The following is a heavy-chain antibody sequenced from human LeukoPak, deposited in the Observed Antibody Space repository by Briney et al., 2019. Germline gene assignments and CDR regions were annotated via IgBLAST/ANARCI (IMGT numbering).Heavy chain of an antibody. CDR2: INAGNGNT. V-gene: IGHV1-3*01. CDR3: ARGGSSSGFDY. Sequence: GASVKVSCKASGYDFTSYAMHWVRQAPGQRLEWMGWINAGNGNTKYSQKFQDRVTVTRDTSTSTAYMELSSLRSEDTAVYYCARGGSSSGFDYWGQGTLVTVSS. J-gene: IGHJ4*02. CDR1: GYDFTSYA. D-gene: IGHD6-13*01.